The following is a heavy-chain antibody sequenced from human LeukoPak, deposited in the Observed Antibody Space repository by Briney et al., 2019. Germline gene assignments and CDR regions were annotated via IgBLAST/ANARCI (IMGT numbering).Heavy chain of an antibody. CDR3: ARETGAALDH. CDR2: VYSGDAT. CDR1: GLVVTSSY. Sequence: GGSLRLSCAASGLVVTSSYINWVRQAPGKGLEWVSVVYSGDATFYGDSVQGRFTVSTDRAKNSVFLDMRRLRPDDTGVYYCARETGAALDHWGQGTLVTVSS. J-gene: IGHJ4*02. V-gene: IGHV3-53*01. D-gene: IGHD1-1*01.